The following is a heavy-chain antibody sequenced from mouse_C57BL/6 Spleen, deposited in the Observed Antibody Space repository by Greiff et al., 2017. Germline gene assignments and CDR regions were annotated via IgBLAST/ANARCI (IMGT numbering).Heavy chain of an antibody. CDR2: ISSGGDYI. CDR1: GFTFSSYA. J-gene: IGHJ2*01. Sequence: EVQVVESGEGLVKPGGSLKLSCAASGFTFSSYAMSWVRQTPEKRLEWVAYISSGGDYIYYADTVKGRFTISRDNARNTLYLQMSSLKSEDTAMYYCTRDQIYYGSSGFDYWGQGTTLTVSS. D-gene: IGHD1-1*01. CDR3: TRDQIYYGSSGFDY. V-gene: IGHV5-9-1*02.